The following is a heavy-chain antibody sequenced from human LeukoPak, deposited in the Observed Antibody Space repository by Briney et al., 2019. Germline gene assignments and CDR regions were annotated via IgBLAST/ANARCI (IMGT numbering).Heavy chain of an antibody. CDR1: GGSLSSFY. D-gene: IGHD2-15*01. CDR2: IYYSGST. CDR3: ARGGCSGGSCYFPDY. V-gene: IGHV4-59*01. Sequence: PSETLSLTCTVSGGSLSSFYWSWIRQPPGKGLEWIGYIYYSGSTNYNPSLKSRVTISVDTSKNQFSLKLSSVTAADTAVYYCARGGCSGGSCYFPDYWGQGTLVTVSS. J-gene: IGHJ4*02.